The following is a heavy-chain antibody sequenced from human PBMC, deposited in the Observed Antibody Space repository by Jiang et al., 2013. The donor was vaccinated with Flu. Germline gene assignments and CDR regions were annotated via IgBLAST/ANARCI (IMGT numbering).Heavy chain of an antibody. V-gene: IGHV1-46*01. Sequence: CKASGYKFSAYFIHWVRQAPGQGLEWMGIINPVDGSTDYAQKFQGRVTMTRDTSTTTFYMDLSSLRSDDTAVYYCAREGSSPVMGTFDIWGQGTMVTVSS. CDR3: AREGSSPVMGTFDI. D-gene: IGHD6-13*01. J-gene: IGHJ3*02. CDR2: INPVDGST. CDR1: GYKFSAYF.